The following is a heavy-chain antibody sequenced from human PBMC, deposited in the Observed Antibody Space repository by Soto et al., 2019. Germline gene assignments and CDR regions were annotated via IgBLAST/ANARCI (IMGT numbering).Heavy chain of an antibody. CDR2: IYHSGST. CDR1: GGSISSSNW. CDR3: ARVVGGYYYGMDV. J-gene: IGHJ6*02. V-gene: IGHV4-4*02. Sequence: QVQLQESCPGLVKPSGTLSLTCAVSGGSISSSNWWRWVRQPPGKGLEWIGEIYHSGSTNYNQALKSRVTISVDKSKNQFSLKLSSVTAADTAVYYCARVVGGYYYGMDVWGQATTVTVSS. D-gene: IGHD2-2*01.